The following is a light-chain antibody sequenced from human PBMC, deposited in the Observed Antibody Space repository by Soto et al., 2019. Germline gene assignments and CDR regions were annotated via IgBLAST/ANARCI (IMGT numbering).Light chain of an antibody. CDR2: GAS. CDR3: QQYTGPPTT. V-gene: IGKV3-20*01. J-gene: IGKJ5*01. CDR1: QSVSSSY. Sequence: DIVLTQSPGTLCLSPGERATLSCRASQSVSSSYLAWYQQKPGQAPRLLIYGASSRATGIPDRFSGSGSGTDFTLTISRLEPEDSAVYFCQQYTGPPTTFGQGTRLEIK.